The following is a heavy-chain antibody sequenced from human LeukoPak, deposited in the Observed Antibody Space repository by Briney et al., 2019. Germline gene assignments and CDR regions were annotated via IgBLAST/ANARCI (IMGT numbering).Heavy chain of an antibody. J-gene: IGHJ4*02. CDR1: GFTFSSYG. Sequence: GRSLRLSCAASGFTFSSYGMHWVRQAPGKGLEWVAVIWYDGSNKYYADSVKGRFTISRDNSKNTLYLQMNSLRAEDTAVYYCARLIEDVLLWFGELSPLDYWGQGTLVTVSS. V-gene: IGHV3-33*01. D-gene: IGHD3-10*01. CDR3: ARLIEDVLLWFGELSPLDY. CDR2: IWYDGSNK.